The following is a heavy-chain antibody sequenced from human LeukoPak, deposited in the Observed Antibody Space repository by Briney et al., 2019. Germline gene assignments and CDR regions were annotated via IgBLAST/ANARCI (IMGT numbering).Heavy chain of an antibody. CDR1: GGSISSGSYY. CDR3: ARGKVGATTRYDY. V-gene: IGHV4-61*02. D-gene: IGHD1-26*01. Sequence: PSETLSLTCTVSGGSISSGSYYWSWIRQPAGKGLEWIGRIYTSGSTSYNPSLKSRVTISVDTSKNQFSLKLSSVTAADTAVYYCARGKVGATTRYDYWGQGTLVTVSS. CDR2: IYTSGST. J-gene: IGHJ4*02.